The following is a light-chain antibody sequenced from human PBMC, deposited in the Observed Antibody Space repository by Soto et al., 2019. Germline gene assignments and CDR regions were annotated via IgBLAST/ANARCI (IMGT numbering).Light chain of an antibody. CDR2: AAS. V-gene: IGKV1-6*01. Sequence: AIQMTQSPSSLSASVGDRVTITCRASQDIRIDLGWYQQRPGKAPNLLISAASSLQSGVPSRFSGSGSVTDFTLTISSLQPEDFATYYCLQDHNYPRTFGQGTKVEI. CDR1: QDIRID. J-gene: IGKJ1*01. CDR3: LQDHNYPRT.